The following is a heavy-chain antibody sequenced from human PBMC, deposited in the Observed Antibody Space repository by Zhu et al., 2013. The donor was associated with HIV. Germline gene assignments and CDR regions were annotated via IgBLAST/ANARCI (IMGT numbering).Heavy chain of an antibody. V-gene: IGHV1-46*01. J-gene: IGHJ4*02. CDR3: ARDLVPATVTTSLAY. Sequence: QVQLVQSGAEVKKPGASVKVSCKASGYTFTSYYMHWVRQAPGQGLEWMGIINPSGGSTSYAQKFQGRVTMTRDTSTSTVYMELSSLRSEDTAVYYCARDLVPATVTTSLAYWGQGTLVTVSS. CDR1: GYTFTSYY. D-gene: IGHD4-17*01. CDR2: INPSGGST.